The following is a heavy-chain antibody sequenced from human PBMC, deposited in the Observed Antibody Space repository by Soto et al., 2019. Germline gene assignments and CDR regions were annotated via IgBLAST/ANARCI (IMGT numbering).Heavy chain of an antibody. V-gene: IGHV3-33*01. CDR2: IWYDGSNK. J-gene: IGHJ5*02. D-gene: IGHD2-15*01. CDR1: GFTFSSYG. CDR3: ASQKLYCSGGGCYSSAFDP. Sequence: QVQLVESGGGVVQPGRSLRLSCAASGFTFSSYGMHWVRQAPGKGLEWVAVIWYDGSNKYYADSVKGRFTISRDNSKNTLYLQMNSLRAEDTAVYYCASQKLYCSGGGCYSSAFDPWGQGTLVTVSS.